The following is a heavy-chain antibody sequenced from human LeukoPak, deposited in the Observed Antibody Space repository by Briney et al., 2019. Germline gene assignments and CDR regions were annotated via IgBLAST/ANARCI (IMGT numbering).Heavy chain of an antibody. V-gene: IGHV3-9*01. CDR3: AKDRSGHYRYGVHV. J-gene: IGHJ6*02. D-gene: IGHD2-15*01. Sequence: SGGSLRLSCAASGFSFDDYAMHWVRRAPGKGLEWVSAITWNSDSKVYADTVRGRFTISRDNAKDSLYLQMNSLGAEDTALCYCAKDRSGHYRYGVHVWGQGTTVTVSS. CDR2: ITWNSDSK. CDR1: GFSFDDYA.